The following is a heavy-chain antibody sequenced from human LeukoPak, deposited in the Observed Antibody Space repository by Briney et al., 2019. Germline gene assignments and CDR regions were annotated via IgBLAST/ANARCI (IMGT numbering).Heavy chain of an antibody. CDR1: GFTFSNYW. V-gene: IGHV3-7*03. CDR2: IKTDGSEK. CDR3: AKGFRLMTAVTCVDY. Sequence: SGGSLRLSCEGSGFTFSNYWMGWVRQAPGKGLQWVANIKTDGSEKYYVDSVKGRFTISRDNAKNSLYLQMNSLRAEDTAVYYCAKGFRLMTAVTCVDYWGQGTQVTVSS. D-gene: IGHD4-17*01. J-gene: IGHJ4*02.